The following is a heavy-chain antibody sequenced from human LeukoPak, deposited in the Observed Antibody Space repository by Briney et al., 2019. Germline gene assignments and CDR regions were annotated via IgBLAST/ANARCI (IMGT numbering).Heavy chain of an antibody. Sequence: PSETLSLTCTVSAGSISSYYWSWIRQPPGKGLEWIGYIYYSGSTNYNPSLKSRVTISVDTSKNQFSLKLSSVTAADTAVYYCARALRGSPANPYYYYMDVWGKGTTVTISS. D-gene: IGHD2-2*01. J-gene: IGHJ6*03. CDR2: IYYSGST. CDR3: ARALRGSPANPYYYYMDV. V-gene: IGHV4-59*01. CDR1: AGSISSYY.